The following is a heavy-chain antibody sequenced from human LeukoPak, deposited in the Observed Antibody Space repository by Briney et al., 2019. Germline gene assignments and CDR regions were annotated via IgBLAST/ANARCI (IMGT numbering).Heavy chain of an antibody. D-gene: IGHD3-22*01. CDR2: IYHSGST. Sequence: SQTLSLTCAVSGGSISSGGYSWSWIRQPPGKGLEWIGYIYHSGSTYYNPSLKSRVTISVDRSKNQFSLKLSSVTAADTAVYYCARDYDSSGYSWFDPWGQGTLVTVSS. J-gene: IGHJ5*02. CDR1: GGSISSGGYS. CDR3: ARDYDSSGYSWFDP. V-gene: IGHV4-30-2*01.